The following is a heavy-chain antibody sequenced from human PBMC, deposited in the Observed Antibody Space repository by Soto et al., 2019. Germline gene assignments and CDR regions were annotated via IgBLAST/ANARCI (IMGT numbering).Heavy chain of an antibody. V-gene: IGHV1-69*02. D-gene: IGHD2-2*01. CDR3: ARVGCSSTSCSYYGMDV. CDR1: GGTFSSYT. Sequence: QVQLVQSGAEVKKPGSSVKVSCKASGGTFSSYTISWVRQAPGQGLEWMGRIIPILGIANYAQKFQGRVRITADKSTSIAYMELSSLRSEDNAVYYCARVGCSSTSCSYYGMDVWGQGTTVTVSS. J-gene: IGHJ6*02. CDR2: IIPILGIA.